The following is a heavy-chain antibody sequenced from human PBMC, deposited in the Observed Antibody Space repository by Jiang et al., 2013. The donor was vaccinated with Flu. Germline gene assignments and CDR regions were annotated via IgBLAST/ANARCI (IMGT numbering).Heavy chain of an antibody. CDR1: GFTFSGSA. Sequence: VQPGGSLKLSCAASGFTFSGSAMHWVRQASGKGLEWVGRIRSKANSYATAYAASVKGRFTISRDDSKNTAYLQMNSLKTEDTAVYYCTISNSLVDYWGQGTLVTVSS. CDR2: IRSKANSYAT. J-gene: IGHJ4*02. V-gene: IGHV3-73*01. CDR3: TISNSLVDY. D-gene: IGHD4-11*01.